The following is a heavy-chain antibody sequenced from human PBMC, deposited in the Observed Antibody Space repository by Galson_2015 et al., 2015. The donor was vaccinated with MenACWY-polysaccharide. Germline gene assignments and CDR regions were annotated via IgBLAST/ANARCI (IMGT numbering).Heavy chain of an antibody. D-gene: IGHD3-22*01. Sequence: SVKVSCKASGGTFSSYAISWVRQAPGQGLEWMGRIIPILGIANYAQKFQGRVTITADKSTSTAYMELSSLRSEDTAVYYCARGAYYYDSSGYSDYWGQGTLVTVSS. V-gene: IGHV1-69*04. CDR3: ARGAYYYDSSGYSDY. CDR1: GGTFSSYA. J-gene: IGHJ4*02. CDR2: IIPILGIA.